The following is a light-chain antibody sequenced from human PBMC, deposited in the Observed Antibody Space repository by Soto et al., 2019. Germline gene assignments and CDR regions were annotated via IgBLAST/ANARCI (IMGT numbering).Light chain of an antibody. Sequence: ETVLTQSPGTLSLSPGERATLSCRASQSVSSNYLGWYQQKPGQAPRLLIYDASTRATGIPDRFSGSGSGTDFTLTISRLEPEDFAVHYCCQYGSSVRTFGQGTKVEIK. J-gene: IGKJ1*01. CDR1: QSVSSNY. CDR3: CQYGSSVRT. CDR2: DAS. V-gene: IGKV3-20*01.